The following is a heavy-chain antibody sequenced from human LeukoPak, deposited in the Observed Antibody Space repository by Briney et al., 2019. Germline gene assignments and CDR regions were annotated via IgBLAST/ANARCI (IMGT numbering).Heavy chain of an antibody. CDR1: GFTFDDYA. J-gene: IGHJ4*02. CDR3: AKDRGVEDTAMVPTVLDY. CDR2: ISWNSGSI. Sequence: PGGSLRLSCAASGFTFDDYAMHWVRQAPGKGLEWVSGISWNSGSIGYADSVKGRFTISRDNAKNSLYLQMNSLRAEDTALYYCAKDRGVEDTAMVPTVLDYWGQGTLVTVPS. D-gene: IGHD5-18*01. V-gene: IGHV3-9*01.